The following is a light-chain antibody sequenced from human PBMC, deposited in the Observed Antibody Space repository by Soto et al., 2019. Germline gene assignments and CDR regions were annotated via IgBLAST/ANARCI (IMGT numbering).Light chain of an antibody. Sequence: DIVMTQSPDSLAVSLGERATINCKSSQSVLSSSNNKNYLAWYQQRPGQPPKLFIYWASTRESGVPDRFSGSGSGTDFTLTISSLQTEDVAVYYCQQYHSTPIASGEGTRLEIK. J-gene: IGKJ5*01. CDR1: QSVLSSSNNKNY. CDR2: WAS. CDR3: QQYHSTPIA. V-gene: IGKV4-1*01.